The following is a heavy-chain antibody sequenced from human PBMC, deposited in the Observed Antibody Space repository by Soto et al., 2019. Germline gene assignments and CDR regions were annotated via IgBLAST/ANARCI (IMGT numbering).Heavy chain of an antibody. CDR1: GFTFSSYG. V-gene: IGHV3-30*18. J-gene: IGHJ4*02. CDR2: ISYDGSNK. CDR3: AKDATGISY. Sequence: GGSLKLSCAASGFTFSSYGMHWVRQAPGKGLEWVAVISYDGSNKYYADSVKGRFTISRDNSKNTLYLRMNSLRAEDTAVYYCAKDATGISYWGQGTLVTVSS.